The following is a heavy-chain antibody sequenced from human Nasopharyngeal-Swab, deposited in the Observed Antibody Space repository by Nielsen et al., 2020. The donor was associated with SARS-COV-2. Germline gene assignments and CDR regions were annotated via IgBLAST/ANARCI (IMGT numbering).Heavy chain of an antibody. CDR2: MSGNGART. D-gene: IGHD1-26*01. Sequence: GGSLTLSCAASGFWFSSRVMSWVRHAPGKVLEWVAGMSGNGARTFYADSVKGRFTISRDNSENTLYLQMNSLRADDTAVYYCAKDGGFMGATTLFESWGQGTLVTVSS. V-gene: IGHV3-23*01. J-gene: IGHJ4*02. CDR1: GFWFSSRV. CDR3: AKDGGFMGATTLFES.